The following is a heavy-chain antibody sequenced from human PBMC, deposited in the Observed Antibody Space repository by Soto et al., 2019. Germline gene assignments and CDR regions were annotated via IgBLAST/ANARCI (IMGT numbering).Heavy chain of an antibody. Sequence: GGSLRLSCAASGFTFSSYAMSWVRQAPGKGLEWVSAISGSGGSTYYADSVKGRFTISRDNSKNTLYLQMNSLRAEDTAVYYCASLVVISYYFDYWGQGTLVTVSS. CDR2: ISGSGGST. V-gene: IGHV3-23*01. CDR3: ASLVVISYYFDY. CDR1: GFTFSSYA. J-gene: IGHJ4*02. D-gene: IGHD3-22*01.